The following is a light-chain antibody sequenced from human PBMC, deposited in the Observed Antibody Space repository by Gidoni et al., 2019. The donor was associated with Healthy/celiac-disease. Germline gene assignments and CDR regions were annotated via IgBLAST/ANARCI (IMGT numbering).Light chain of an antibody. V-gene: IGLV2-14*01. CDR2: EVS. CDR3: SSYTSSSTPYVV. Sequence: QSALTQPASVSGSPGQSITISCTGTSSDVGGYNYVSWYQQHPGKAPNLMIYEVSNRPSGGSNRFSGSKSGNTASLTISGLQAEDEADYYCSSYTSSSTPYVVFGGGTKLTVL. CDR1: SSDVGGYNY. J-gene: IGLJ2*01.